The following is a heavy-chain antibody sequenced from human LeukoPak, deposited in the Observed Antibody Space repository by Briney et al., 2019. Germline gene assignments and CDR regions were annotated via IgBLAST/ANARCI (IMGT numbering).Heavy chain of an antibody. J-gene: IGHJ3*02. D-gene: IGHD7-27*01. V-gene: IGHV3-30-3*01. CDR1: GFTFSSYA. CDR3: ARELGSNDAFDI. Sequence: GGSLRLSCAASGFTFSSYAMHWVRQAPGKGLEWVAVISYDGSNKYYADSVKGRFTISRDNSKNTLYLQMNSLRAEDTAVYYCARELGSNDAFDIWGQGTMVTVSS. CDR2: ISYDGSNK.